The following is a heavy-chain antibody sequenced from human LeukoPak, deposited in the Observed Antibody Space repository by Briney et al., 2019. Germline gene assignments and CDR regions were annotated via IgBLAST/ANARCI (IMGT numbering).Heavy chain of an antibody. CDR3: ATRLYSSSSA. Sequence: GASVKVSCKASGGTFSSYAISWVRQAPGQGLGWMGGIIPIFGTANYAQKFQGRVTITADESTSTAYMELSSLRSEDTAVYYCATRLYSSSSAWGQGTLVTVSS. CDR1: GGTFSSYA. D-gene: IGHD6-6*01. J-gene: IGHJ4*02. CDR2: IIPIFGTA. V-gene: IGHV1-69*13.